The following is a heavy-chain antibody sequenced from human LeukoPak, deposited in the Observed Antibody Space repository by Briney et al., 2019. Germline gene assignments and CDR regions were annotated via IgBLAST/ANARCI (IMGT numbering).Heavy chain of an antibody. V-gene: IGHV5-51*01. CDR3: ARLSQYDLLTGYFD. D-gene: IGHD3-9*01. J-gene: IGHJ4*02. CDR1: GYSFSNYW. CDR2: IYPGDSDT. Sequence: GESLKISCKGSGYSFSNYWIGWVRQMPGKGLEWMGIIYPGDSDTRYSLSFQGQVTISVDKSISTAYLQWSSLKASDTAMYHCARLSQYDLLTGYFDWGQGTLVTVSS.